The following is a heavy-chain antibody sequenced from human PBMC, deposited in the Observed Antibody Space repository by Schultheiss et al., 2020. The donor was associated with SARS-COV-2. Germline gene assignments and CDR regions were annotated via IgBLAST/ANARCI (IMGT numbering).Heavy chain of an antibody. CDR2: IYTSGST. Sequence: SETLSLTCTVSAASISSGSYYWSWIRQPAGKGLEWIGRIYTSGSTNYNPSLKSRVTISVDTSKNQFSLKLSSVTAADTAVYYCASTHCSGGSCYSDWYFDLWGRGTLVTVSS. J-gene: IGHJ2*01. D-gene: IGHD2-15*01. V-gene: IGHV4-61*02. CDR3: ASTHCSGGSCYSDWYFDL. CDR1: AASISSGSYY.